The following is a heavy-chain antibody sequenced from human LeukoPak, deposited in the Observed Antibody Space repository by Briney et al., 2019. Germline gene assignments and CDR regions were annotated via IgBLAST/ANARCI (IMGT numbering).Heavy chain of an antibody. CDR3: ARDQRPAAIRNAFDI. CDR1: GFTFSSYS. D-gene: IGHD2-2*02. CDR2: ISSSSSNI. Sequence: GGSLRLSCAASGFTFSSYSMNWVRQAPGKGLEWVSYISSSSSNIYYADSVKGRFTISRDNAKNSLYLQMNSLRAEDTAVYYCARDQRPAAIRNAFDIWGQGTMVTVSS. V-gene: IGHV3-48*04. J-gene: IGHJ3*02.